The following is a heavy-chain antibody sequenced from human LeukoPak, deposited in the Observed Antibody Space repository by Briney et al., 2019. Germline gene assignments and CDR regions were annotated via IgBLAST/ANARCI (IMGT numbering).Heavy chain of an antibody. CDR2: ISYSGST. CDR1: GGSMNNYY. D-gene: IGHD4-17*01. J-gene: IGHJ5*02. V-gene: IGHV4-59*01. CDR3: ARYDYGDCWFDP. Sequence: SETLSLTCTVSGGSMNNYYWSWIRQLPGKGLEWIGYISYSGSTNYNPSLRSRVTISVDTSKNQFSLKLSSVTAADTALYYCARYDYGDCWFDPWGQGTLVTVSS.